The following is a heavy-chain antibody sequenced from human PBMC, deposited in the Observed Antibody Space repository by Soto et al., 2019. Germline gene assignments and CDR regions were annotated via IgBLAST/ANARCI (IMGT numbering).Heavy chain of an antibody. J-gene: IGHJ3*02. CDR3: ARFDYGDYVGAFDI. Sequence: ASVKVSCKASGYTFTSYGISWVRQAPGQGLEGIGWISACNGNTNDAQKLQGRVTMTTDTSTSTAYMELRSLRSDDTAVYYCARFDYGDYVGAFDIWGQGTMVTVSS. CDR1: GYTFTSYG. D-gene: IGHD4-17*01. V-gene: IGHV1-18*01. CDR2: ISACNGNT.